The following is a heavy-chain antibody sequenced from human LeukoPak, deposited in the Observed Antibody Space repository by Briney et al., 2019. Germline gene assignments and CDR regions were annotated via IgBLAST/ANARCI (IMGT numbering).Heavy chain of an antibody. CDR2: ISSSGST. V-gene: IGHV4-61*02. CDR3: ATYSDITGSFDY. J-gene: IGHJ4*02. Sequence: PSQTLSLTCTVSGDSISSGDYYWSWIRQPAGKGLEWIGRISSSGSTNYNPSLKSRVTISVDTSKNQFSLKLSSVTAADTAVYYCATYSDITGSFDYWGQGTLVTVSS. CDR1: GDSISSGDYY. D-gene: IGHD3-22*01.